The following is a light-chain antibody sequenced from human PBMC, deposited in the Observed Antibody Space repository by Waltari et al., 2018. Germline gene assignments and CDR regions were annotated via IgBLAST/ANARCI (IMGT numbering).Light chain of an antibody. CDR3: SSYTTSSAPGV. CDR2: EVS. J-gene: IGLJ1*01. V-gene: IGLV2-14*01. Sequence: QSALTQPASVSGSPGQSIPLSCSGTVSDVGASYFAPWYQQHPGKAPHLIIYEVSNRPSGISNRFSASKAGNTASLTISGLQAEDEADYYCSSYTTSSAPGVFGTGTRVTVL. CDR1: VSDVGASYF.